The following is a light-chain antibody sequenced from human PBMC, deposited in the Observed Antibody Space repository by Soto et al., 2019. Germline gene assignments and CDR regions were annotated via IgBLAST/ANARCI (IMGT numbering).Light chain of an antibody. CDR1: SSDVGGYNY. V-gene: IGLV2-14*01. CDR3: SSYTTRSTLV. CDR2: EVS. Sequence: QSALTQPASVSGSPGQSINISCSGTSSDVGGYNYVSWYQKHPDKAPKLMIYEVSNRPSGVSNRFSGSKSGNTASLTISGLQAEDEADYYCSSYTTRSTLVFGGGTKLTVL. J-gene: IGLJ2*01.